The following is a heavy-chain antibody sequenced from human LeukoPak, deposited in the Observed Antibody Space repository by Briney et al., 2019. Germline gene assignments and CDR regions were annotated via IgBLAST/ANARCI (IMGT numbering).Heavy chain of an antibody. J-gene: IGHJ4*02. D-gene: IGHD6-13*01. V-gene: IGHV1-69*04. CDR2: IISILGIA. CDR3: AREEAAAGSEDIDY. Sequence: SVKVSCKASGGTFSSYAISWVRQAPGQGLEWMGRIISILGIANYAQKFQGRVTITADKSTSTAYMELSSLRSEDTAVYYCAREEAAAGSEDIDYWGQGTLVTVSS. CDR1: GGTFSSYA.